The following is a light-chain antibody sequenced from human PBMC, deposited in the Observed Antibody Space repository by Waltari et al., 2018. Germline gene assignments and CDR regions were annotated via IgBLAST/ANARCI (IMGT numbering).Light chain of an antibody. V-gene: IGLV2-14*01. CDR3: SSYTSSSTLDYV. CDR1: SSDVGGYNY. CDR2: EVS. J-gene: IGLJ1*01. Sequence: QSALTQPASVSGSPGQSITISCPGTSSDVGGYNYVSCYQQHPGKAPKLMIYEVSNRPSGVSNRFSGSKSGNTASLTISGLQAEDEADYYCSSYTSSSTLDYVFGTGTKVTVL.